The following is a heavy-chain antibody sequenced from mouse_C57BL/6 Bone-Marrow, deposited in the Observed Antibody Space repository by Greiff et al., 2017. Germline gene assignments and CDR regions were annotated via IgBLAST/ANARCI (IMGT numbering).Heavy chain of an antibody. J-gene: IGHJ2*01. CDR3: ARKGGSSYVRGYFDY. CDR2: INPSNGGT. D-gene: IGHD1-1*01. Sequence: VQLQQPGTELVKPGASVKLSCKASGYTFTSYWMHWVKQRPGQGLEWIGNINPSNGGTTYNEKFKSKATLTVDKSSSTAYMQLSSLTSEDSAVYYCARKGGSSYVRGYFDYWGQGTTLTGSS. CDR1: GYTFTSYW. V-gene: IGHV1-53*01.